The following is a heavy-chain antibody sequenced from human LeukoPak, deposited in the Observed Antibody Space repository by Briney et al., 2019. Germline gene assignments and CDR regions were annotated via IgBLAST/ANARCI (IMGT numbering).Heavy chain of an antibody. CDR3: ARDWGRTTVTFDY. CDR2: INSDGINT. V-gene: IGHV3-74*01. D-gene: IGHD3-16*01. CDR1: GFTFSNYW. J-gene: IGHJ4*02. Sequence: WGSLRLSCAASGFTFSNYWMHWVRQGPGKGLVCVSRINSDGINTSYADSVKGRFTISRDNAKNTLNLQMNSLRAEDTAVYNRARDWGRTTVTFDYWGQGTLVTVSS.